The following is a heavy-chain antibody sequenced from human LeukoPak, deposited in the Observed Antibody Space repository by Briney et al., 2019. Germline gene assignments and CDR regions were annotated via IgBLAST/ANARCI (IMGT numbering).Heavy chain of an antibody. CDR3: ARAYSGSLTTFDI. V-gene: IGHV3-23*01. CDR2: ISGGGGST. CDR1: GFTFSSYA. D-gene: IGHD1-26*01. J-gene: IGHJ3*02. Sequence: GGSLRLSCAASGFTFSSYAMSWVRQAPGKGLEWVSAISGGGGSTYCADSVKGRCTISKDNSKNTLYVQMNSLRAEDTAVYYCARAYSGSLTTFDIWGQGTMVTVSS.